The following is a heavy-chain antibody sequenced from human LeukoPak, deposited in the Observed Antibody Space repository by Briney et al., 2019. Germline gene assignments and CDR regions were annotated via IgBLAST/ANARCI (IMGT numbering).Heavy chain of an antibody. V-gene: IGHV3-23*01. D-gene: IGHD6-19*01. CDR1: GFTFSSYA. CDR2: ISGSGGST. Sequence: AGGSLRLSCAASGFTFSSYAMSWVRQAPGKGLEWVSAISGSGGSTYYADSVKGRFTISRDNSKNTLYLQMNSLRAEDTAVYYCAKAEGVAVAGYFDYWGQGTLVTVPS. J-gene: IGHJ4*02. CDR3: AKAEGVAVAGYFDY.